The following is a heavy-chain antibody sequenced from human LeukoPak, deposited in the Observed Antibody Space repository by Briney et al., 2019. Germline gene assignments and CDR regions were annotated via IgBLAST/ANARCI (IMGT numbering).Heavy chain of an antibody. J-gene: IGHJ5*02. V-gene: IGHV1-18*01. Sequence: GASVKVSCKASGYTFTSYGISWVRQAPGQGLEWMGWISAYNGNTNYAQKFQGRVTITADESTSTAYMELSSLRSEDTAVYYCARDRGGLEWLLYRSGWFDHWGQGTLVTVSS. D-gene: IGHD3-3*01. CDR1: GYTFTSYG. CDR3: ARDRGGLEWLLYRSGWFDH. CDR2: ISAYNGNT.